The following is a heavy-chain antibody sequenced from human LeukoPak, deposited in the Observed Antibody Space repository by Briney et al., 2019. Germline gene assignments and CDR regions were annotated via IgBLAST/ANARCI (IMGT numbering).Heavy chain of an antibody. J-gene: IGHJ3*02. CDR1: GFTFSSYA. V-gene: IGHV3-23*01. CDR2: ISGSGIST. CDR3: AKDALPADI. Sequence: GSLRLSCAASGFTFSSYAMSWVRQAPGKGLEWVSAISGSGISTDSADSVKGRFTISRDNSKNTLYLQINSLRAEDTAVYYCAKDALPADIWGQGTMVTVSS.